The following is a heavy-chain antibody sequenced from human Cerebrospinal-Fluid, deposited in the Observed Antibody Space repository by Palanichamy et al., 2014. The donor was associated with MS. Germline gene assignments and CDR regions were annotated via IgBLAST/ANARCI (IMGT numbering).Heavy chain of an antibody. CDR1: ADSVASDSYY. CDR3: AGTLNSRPNWFGP. D-gene: IGHD2/OR15-2a*01. CDR2: IYYSWTT. J-gene: IGHJ5*02. Sequence: QVQLQESGPGLVKPSETLSLTCTVSADSVASDSYYWGWVRQSPGGGLEWIGSIYYSWTTYYNPSLKSRVAISADTSKNLFSLKLTSVTAADTAVYYYAGTLNSRPNWFGPWGRGTPVTVSS. V-gene: IGHV4-39*01.